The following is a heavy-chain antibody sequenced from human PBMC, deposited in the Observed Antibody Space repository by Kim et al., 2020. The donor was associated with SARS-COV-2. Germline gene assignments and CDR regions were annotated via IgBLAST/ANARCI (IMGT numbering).Heavy chain of an antibody. V-gene: IGHV3-23*01. CDR1: GFTFSSYA. CDR3: AIDAYCSSTSCYLGAFDI. J-gene: IGHJ3*02. Sequence: GGSLRLSCAASGFTFSSYAMSWVRQAPGKGLEWVSAISGSGGSTYYADSVKGRFTISRDNSKNTLYLQMNSLRAEDTAVYYCAIDAYCSSTSCYLGAFDIWGQGTMVTVSS. CDR2: ISGSGGST. D-gene: IGHD2-2*01.